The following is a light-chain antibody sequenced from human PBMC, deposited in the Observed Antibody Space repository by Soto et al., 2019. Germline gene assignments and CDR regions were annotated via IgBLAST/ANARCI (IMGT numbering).Light chain of an antibody. CDR1: QSVSSSY. CDR2: GAS. CDR3: QQYDSSFMYT. V-gene: IGKV3-20*01. J-gene: IGKJ2*01. Sequence: EIVLTQSPGTLSLSPGERATLSCRASQSVSSSYLAWYQQKPGQAPRLLIYGASSRATGIPDRFSGSGSGTDFTLTISRLEPEEFAVYYCQQYDSSFMYTFGQGTKLEIK.